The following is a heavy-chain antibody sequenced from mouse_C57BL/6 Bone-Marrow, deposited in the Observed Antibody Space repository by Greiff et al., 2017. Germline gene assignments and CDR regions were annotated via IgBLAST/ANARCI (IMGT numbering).Heavy chain of an antibody. V-gene: IGHV1-81*01. CDR1: GYTFTSYG. CDR2: IYPRSGNT. CDR3: GDSNYYGSSFAY. D-gene: IGHD1-1*01. J-gene: IGHJ3*01. Sequence: QVQLQQSGAELARPGASVKLSCKASGYTFTSYGISWVKQRTGQGLEWIGEIYPRSGNTYYNEKFKGKATLTAAKSSSTAYMELRSLTSEDSAVYFCGDSNYYGSSFAYWGQGTLVTVSA.